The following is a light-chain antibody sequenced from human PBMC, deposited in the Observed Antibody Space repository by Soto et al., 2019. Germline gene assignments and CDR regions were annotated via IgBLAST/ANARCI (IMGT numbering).Light chain of an antibody. V-gene: IGLV2-23*01. J-gene: IGLJ2*01. CDR2: EGS. CDR3: CSFAGSSPS. Sequence: QSALTQPASVSGSPGQSITISCTGTSSDIGNYNLVSWYQQHPGKAPKLMIYEGSQRPSGVSNRFSASKSGNTASLTISGLQAEDEADYYCCSFAGSSPSFGGGTKVTVL. CDR1: SSDIGNYNL.